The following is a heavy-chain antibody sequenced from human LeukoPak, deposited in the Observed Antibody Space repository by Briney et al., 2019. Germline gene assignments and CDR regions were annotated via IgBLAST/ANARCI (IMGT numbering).Heavy chain of an antibody. Sequence: GGSLRLSCAASGFTFSNYAMSWVRQAPGKGLEWVSGISASGGSTYYADSVKGRFTISRDNSKNTLYLQMNSLRAEDTAVYYCAKEEAAAYYMDVWGKGTTVTVSS. CDR2: ISASGGST. J-gene: IGHJ6*03. CDR1: GFTFSNYA. V-gene: IGHV3-23*01. D-gene: IGHD6-13*01. CDR3: AKEEAAAYYMDV.